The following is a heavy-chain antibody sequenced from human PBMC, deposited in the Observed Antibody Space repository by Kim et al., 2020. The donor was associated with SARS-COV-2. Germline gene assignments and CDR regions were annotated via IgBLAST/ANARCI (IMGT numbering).Heavy chain of an antibody. V-gene: IGHV3-23*01. J-gene: IGHJ4*02. D-gene: IGHD6-13*01. CDR3: AKTGVPYSSSWLKFDY. Sequence: SVKGRFTISRDNSKNTLYLQMNSLRAEDTTVYYCAKTGVPYSSSWLKFDYWGQGTLVTVSS.